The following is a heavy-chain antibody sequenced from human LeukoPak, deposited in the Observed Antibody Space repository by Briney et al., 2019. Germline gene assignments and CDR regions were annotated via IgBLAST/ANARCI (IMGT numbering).Heavy chain of an antibody. CDR1: GVTFSDYY. CDR2: IGSGGSTI. Sequence: PGGSLRLSCAASGVTFSDYYMSWIRQAPGKGLEWVSDIGSGGSTIYYADSVKGRFTISMDNAKNSLFLQMTSLRAEDTAVYYCARAYGWGSYYGGYSYYGMDVWGQGTTVTVSS. V-gene: IGHV3-11*01. J-gene: IGHJ6*02. D-gene: IGHD3-10*01. CDR3: ARAYGWGSYYGGYSYYGMDV.